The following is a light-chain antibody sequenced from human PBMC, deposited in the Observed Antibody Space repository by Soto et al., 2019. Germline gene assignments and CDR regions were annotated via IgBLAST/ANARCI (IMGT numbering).Light chain of an antibody. CDR1: SSNIGGGYD. Sequence: QSALTQPPSVSGAPGQRVTISCTGSSSNIGGGYDVHWYQQLPGTAPKLLIYGNSNRPSGVPDRFSGSKSDTSASLAITGLQAEDEADYDRQCYDSSLSGSVVFGGGTKLTVL. CDR3: QCYDSSLSGSVV. J-gene: IGLJ2*01. V-gene: IGLV1-40*01. CDR2: GNS.